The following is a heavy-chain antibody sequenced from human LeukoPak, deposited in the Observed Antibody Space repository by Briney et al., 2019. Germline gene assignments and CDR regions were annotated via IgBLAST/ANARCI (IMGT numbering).Heavy chain of an antibody. CDR2: IYYSGST. J-gene: IGHJ3*02. CDR3: ARGGFRSPGDAFDI. Sequence: PSETLSLTCTVSGGSISSYYWSWIRQPPGKGLEWIGYIYYSGSTNYNPSLKSRVTISVDTSKNQFSLKLSSVTAADTAVYYCARGGFRSPGDAFDIWGQGTMVTVSS. D-gene: IGHD3-10*01. V-gene: IGHV4-59*01. CDR1: GGSISSYY.